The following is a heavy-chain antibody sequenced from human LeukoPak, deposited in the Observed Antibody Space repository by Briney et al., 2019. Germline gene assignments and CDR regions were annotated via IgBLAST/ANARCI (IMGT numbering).Heavy chain of an antibody. V-gene: IGHV3-74*01. CDR1: GFTFSSYW. Sequence: GGSLRLSCAASGFTFSSYWMHWVRQAPGKGLVWVSRIDSGGSTTSYADSVKGRFTISRDNAKNTLYLQMNSLRAEDTAVYYCARVLYNWNDCLDYWGQETLVTVSS. CDR2: IDSGGSTT. J-gene: IGHJ4*02. D-gene: IGHD1-20*01. CDR3: ARVLYNWNDCLDY.